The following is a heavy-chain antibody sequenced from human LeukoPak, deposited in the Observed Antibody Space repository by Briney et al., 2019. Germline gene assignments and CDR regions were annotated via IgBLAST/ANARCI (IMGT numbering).Heavy chain of an antibody. CDR3: AKDRYALDYYYMDV. D-gene: IGHD5-18*01. CDR2: INSDGSST. CDR1: GFSFSSYW. J-gene: IGHJ6*03. V-gene: IGHV3-74*01. Sequence: GGSLRLSCAASGFSFSSYWMHWVRQAPGKGLVWVSRINSDGSSTSYADSVKGRFTISRDNAKNTLYLQMNSLRAEDTAVYYCAKDRYALDYYYMDVWGKGTTVTISS.